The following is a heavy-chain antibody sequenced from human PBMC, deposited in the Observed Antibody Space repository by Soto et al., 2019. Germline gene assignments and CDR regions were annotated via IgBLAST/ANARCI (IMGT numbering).Heavy chain of an antibody. CDR1: GGSINYSY. CDR3: ARVNYGDYYYGMDV. CDR2: ISYTGSA. V-gene: IGHV4-59*01. D-gene: IGHD4-17*01. Sequence: SETLSLTCTVSGGSINYSYWTWIRQPPGKGLEWIGYISYTGSANYNASLKSRLTISVDTSKNQFSLKLSSVTAADAALYYCARVNYGDYYYGMDVWGQGTTVTVSS. J-gene: IGHJ6*02.